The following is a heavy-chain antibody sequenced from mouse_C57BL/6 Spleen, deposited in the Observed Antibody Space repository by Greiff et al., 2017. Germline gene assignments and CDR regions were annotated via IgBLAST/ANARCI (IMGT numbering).Heavy chain of an antibody. J-gene: IGHJ2*01. CDR2: ILPNSGST. Sequence: QVQLQQPGAELVKPGASVKLSCKASGYTFTSYWLHWVKQRPGQGLEWIGMILPNSGSTNYNEKFKSMATLTVDTSSSTAFMQLISLTSEDAAVYYCARWDYGSSYGYYFDYWGQGTTLTVSS. D-gene: IGHD1-1*01. V-gene: IGHV1-64*01. CDR3: ARWDYGSSYGYYFDY. CDR1: GYTFTSYW.